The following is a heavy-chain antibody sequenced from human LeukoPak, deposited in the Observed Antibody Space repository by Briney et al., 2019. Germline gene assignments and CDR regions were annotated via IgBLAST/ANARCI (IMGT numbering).Heavy chain of an antibody. CDR1: GGSISSSSYY. Sequence: PSETLPLTCTVSGGSISSSSYYWGWIRQPPGKGLEWIGSIYYSGSTYYNPSLKSRVTISVDTSKNQFSLKLSSVTAADTAVYYCARQTISYGSYYFDYWGQGTLVAVSS. V-gene: IGHV4-39*01. D-gene: IGHD5-18*01. CDR2: IYYSGST. CDR3: ARQTISYGSYYFDY. J-gene: IGHJ4*02.